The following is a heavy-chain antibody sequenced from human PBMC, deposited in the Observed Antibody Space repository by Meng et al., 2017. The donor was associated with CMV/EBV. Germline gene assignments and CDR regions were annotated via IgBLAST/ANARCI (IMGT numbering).Heavy chain of an antibody. Sequence: GASLKISCAASGFTFDDYGMSWVRQAPGKGLEWVSGINWNGGRTGYADSVKGRFTISRDNAKNSLYLQMNSLRAEDTALYYCARGFRLWRFGGVIASNLDYWGQGTLVTVSS. CDR1: GFTFDDYG. CDR2: INWNGGRT. J-gene: IGHJ4*02. V-gene: IGHV3-20*04. D-gene: IGHD3-16*02. CDR3: ARGFRLWRFGGVIASNLDY.